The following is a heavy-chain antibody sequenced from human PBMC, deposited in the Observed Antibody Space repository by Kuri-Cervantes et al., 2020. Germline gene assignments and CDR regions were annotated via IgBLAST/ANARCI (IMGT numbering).Heavy chain of an antibody. V-gene: IGHV1-69*06. Sequence: SVKVSCKASGGTFSSHAISWVRQAPGQGLEWMGGIIPIFGTANYAQKFQGRVTITADKSTSTAYMELSSLRSEDTAVYYCARVAGSSGWSGHFDLWGRGTLVTVSS. CDR1: GGTFSSHA. J-gene: IGHJ2*01. CDR3: ARVAGSSGWSGHFDL. CDR2: IIPIFGTA. D-gene: IGHD6-19*01.